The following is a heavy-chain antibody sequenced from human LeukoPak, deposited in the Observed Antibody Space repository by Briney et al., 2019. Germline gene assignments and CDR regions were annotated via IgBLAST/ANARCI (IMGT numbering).Heavy chain of an antibody. J-gene: IGHJ5*02. CDR3: ARGAGSSWYGGWYNWFDP. CDR1: GGSFSGYY. V-gene: IGHV4-34*01. CDR2: INHSGST. Sequence: PSETLSLTCAVYGGSFSGYYWSWIRQPPGKGLEWIGEINHSGSTNYNPSLKSRVTISVDTSKNQFSLKLSSVTAADTAVYYCARGAGSSWYGGWYNWFDPWGQGTLVTVSS. D-gene: IGHD6-13*01.